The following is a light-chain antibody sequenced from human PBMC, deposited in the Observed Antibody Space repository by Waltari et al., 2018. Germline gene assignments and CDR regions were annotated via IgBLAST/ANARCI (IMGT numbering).Light chain of an antibody. CDR2: GAS. J-gene: IGKJ1*01. CDR1: QSVGRS. Sequence: EIVLTQSPGTLSLSPGERATLSCWASQSVGRSLAWYQQKRGQAPRHLIYGASTRARGIPDRFSGSGSGTDFSLTISRLEPEDFAVYYCQHYVRLPVTFGQGTKVEIK. CDR3: QHYVRLPVT. V-gene: IGKV3-20*01.